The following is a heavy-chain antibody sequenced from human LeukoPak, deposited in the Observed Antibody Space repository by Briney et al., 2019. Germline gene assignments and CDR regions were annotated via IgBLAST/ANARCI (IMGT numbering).Heavy chain of an antibody. D-gene: IGHD3-10*01. V-gene: IGHV3-23*01. CDR3: AKFSGITPRAEYFQH. CDR2: ISGSGST. J-gene: IGHJ1*01. CDR1: GFTFNNYA. Sequence: PGGSLRLSCAASGFTFNNYAMNWVRQAPGKGLEWVSDISGSGSTYYADSVKGRFTISRDNSKNTLYLQMNRLRAEDTAVYYCAKFSGITPRAEYFQHWGQGTLVTVSS.